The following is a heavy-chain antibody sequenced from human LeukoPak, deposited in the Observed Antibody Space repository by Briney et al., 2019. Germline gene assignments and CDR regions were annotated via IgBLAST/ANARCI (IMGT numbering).Heavy chain of an antibody. CDR2: IYYSGST. Sequence: NPSETLSPTCTVSGGSISSGDYYWSWIRQPPGKGLEWIGYIYYSGSTYYNPSLKSRVTISVDTSKNQFSLKLSSVTAADTAVYYCARDPLLGYCSSTSCYAHHAFDIWGQGTMVTVSS. V-gene: IGHV4-30-4*01. J-gene: IGHJ3*02. CDR1: GGSISSGDYY. D-gene: IGHD2-2*01. CDR3: ARDPLLGYCSSTSCYAHHAFDI.